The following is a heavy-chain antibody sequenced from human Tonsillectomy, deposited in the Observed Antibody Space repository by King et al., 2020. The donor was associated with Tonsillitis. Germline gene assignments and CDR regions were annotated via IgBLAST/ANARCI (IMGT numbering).Heavy chain of an antibody. CDR2: ISFDASRE. V-gene: IGHV3-33*05. CDR1: GFAFSSYG. CDR3: ARERLYSRDWGIDY. J-gene: IGHJ4*02. Sequence: VQLVESGGGVVQPGGSLRLSCASSGFAFSSYGMHWVRQAPGKGLEWVAVISFDASRENYADSVKGRFTISRDNSKNTLYLQMNSLRAEDTAVYYCARERLYSRDWGIDYWGQGSLVTVSS. D-gene: IGHD6-19*01.